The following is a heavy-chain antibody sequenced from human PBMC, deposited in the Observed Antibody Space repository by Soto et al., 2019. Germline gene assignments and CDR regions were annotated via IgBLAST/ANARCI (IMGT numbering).Heavy chain of an antibody. CDR3: AKVRAREIAAAGNYYYYGMDV. CDR1: GFSFSSYG. J-gene: IGHJ6*02. Sequence: GGSLRLSCAASGFSFSSYGMHWVRQAPGKGLEWVALISYDGSDEYYTDSVKGRFTISRDNSRNTLYLQMNSLSAGDTAVYYCAKVRAREIAAAGNYYYYGMDVWGQGTTVTVSS. V-gene: IGHV3-30*18. D-gene: IGHD6-25*01. CDR2: ISYDGSDE.